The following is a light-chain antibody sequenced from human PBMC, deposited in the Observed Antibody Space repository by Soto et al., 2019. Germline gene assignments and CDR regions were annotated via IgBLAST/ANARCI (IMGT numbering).Light chain of an antibody. J-gene: IGLJ1*01. CDR3: CSYTTTTTYV. V-gene: IGLV2-14*03. Sequence: QSALAQPASVSGSPGQSITISCTGTSSDIGSYNYISWYQQYPDKGPKLIIYGVTNRPSGVSNRFSGSKSGYTASLTISGLQAEDEADYYCCSYTTTTTYVFGTGTKVTVL. CDR1: SSDIGSYNY. CDR2: GVT.